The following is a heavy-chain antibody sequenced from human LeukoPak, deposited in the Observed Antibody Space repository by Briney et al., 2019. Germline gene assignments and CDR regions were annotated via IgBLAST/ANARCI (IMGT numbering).Heavy chain of an antibody. CDR1: GGSISSGGYY. J-gene: IGHJ3*02. Sequence: PSETLSLTCTVSGGSISSGGYYWSWIRQPPGKGLEWIGEINHSGSTNYNPSLKSRVTISVDTSKNQFSLKLSSVTAADTAVYYCARGESGSPGYAFDIWGQGTMVTVSS. V-gene: IGHV4-39*07. D-gene: IGHD1-26*01. CDR2: INHSGST. CDR3: ARGESGSPGYAFDI.